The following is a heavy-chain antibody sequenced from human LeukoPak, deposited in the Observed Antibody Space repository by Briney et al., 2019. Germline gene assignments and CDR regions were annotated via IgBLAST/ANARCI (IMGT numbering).Heavy chain of an antibody. D-gene: IGHD1-1*01. Sequence: GGSLRLSCAASGFTFSSYAMHWVRQAPGKGLEWVSGISWNSGSIGYADSVKGRFTISRDNAKNALYLQMNSLRAEDTAFYYCGKGTSLTSIDYWGQGTLVTVSS. V-gene: IGHV3-9*01. CDR3: GKGTSLTSIDY. CDR2: ISWNSGSI. J-gene: IGHJ4*02. CDR1: GFTFSSYA.